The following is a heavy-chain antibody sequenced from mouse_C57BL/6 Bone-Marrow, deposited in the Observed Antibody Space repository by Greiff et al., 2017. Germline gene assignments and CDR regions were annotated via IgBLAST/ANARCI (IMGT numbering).Heavy chain of an antibody. V-gene: IGHV1-7*01. J-gene: IGHJ1*03. D-gene: IGHD1-1*01. CDR1: GYTFTSYW. Sequence: VQLQQSGAELAKPGASVKLSCKASGYTFTSYWMHWVKQRPGQGLEWIGYINPSSGYTKYNQKFKDKATLTADNSSSTAYMQLSSLTYEDSAVYDCAKVVSSHWYFDVGGTGTTVTVSS. CDR3: AKVVSSHWYFDV. CDR2: INPSSGYT.